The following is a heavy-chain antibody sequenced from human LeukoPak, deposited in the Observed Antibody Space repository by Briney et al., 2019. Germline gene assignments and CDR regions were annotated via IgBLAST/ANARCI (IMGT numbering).Heavy chain of an antibody. V-gene: IGHV6-1*01. J-gene: IGHJ6*04. CDR3: ARDQTLYYYDSSGSPLDV. CDR1: GDSVSSNSAA. Sequence: SQTLSLTCAISGDSVSSNSAAWNWIRQSPSRGLEWLGRTYYRSKWYNDYAVYVKSRITINPDTSKNQLSLQLNSVTPEDTAVYYCARDQTLYYYDSSGSPLDVWGKGTTVTVSS. D-gene: IGHD3-22*01. CDR2: TYYRSKWYN.